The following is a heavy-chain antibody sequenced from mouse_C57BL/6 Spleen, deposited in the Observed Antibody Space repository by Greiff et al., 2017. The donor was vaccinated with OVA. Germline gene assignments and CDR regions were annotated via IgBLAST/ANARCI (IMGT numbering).Heavy chain of an antibody. CDR1: GFTFSNYW. Sequence: EVKLVESGGGLVQPGGSMKLSCVASGFTFSNYWMNWVRQSPEKGLEWVAQIRLKSDNYATHYAESVKGRFTISRDDSKSSVYLQMNNLRAEDTGIYYCTADGTYWYFDVWGTGTTVTVSS. CDR2: IRLKSDNYAT. CDR3: TADGTYWYFDV. D-gene: IGHD2-3*01. V-gene: IGHV6-3*01. J-gene: IGHJ1*03.